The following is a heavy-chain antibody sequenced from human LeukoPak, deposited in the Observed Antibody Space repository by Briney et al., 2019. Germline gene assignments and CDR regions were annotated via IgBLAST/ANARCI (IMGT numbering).Heavy chain of an antibody. Sequence: SETLSLTCTVSGGSMTSYFWSWIRQPPGKGLEWIGYVYYTGSTNYNSSLKSRVTILLDTSKSQFSLKLSSVTAADTAVYYCARCHWSVFGIDVWGQGTTVTVSS. CDR3: ARCHWSVFGIDV. V-gene: IGHV4-59*01. CDR2: VYYTGST. J-gene: IGHJ6*02. CDR1: GGSMTSYF. D-gene: IGHD3-3*01.